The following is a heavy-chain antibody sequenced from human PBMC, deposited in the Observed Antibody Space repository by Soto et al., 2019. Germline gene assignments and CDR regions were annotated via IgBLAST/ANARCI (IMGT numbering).Heavy chain of an antibody. V-gene: IGHV3-23*01. Sequence: EVQLLESGGGLVQPGGSLRLSCAASGFTFSSYAMSWVRQAPGKGLGWVSAISGSGGSTYYADSVKGRFTISRDNSKNTLYLQMNSLRAEDTAVYYCAKDIVVYYYYMDVWGKGTTVTVSS. CDR1: GFTFSSYA. CDR3: AKDIVVYYYYMDV. J-gene: IGHJ6*03. D-gene: IGHD2-15*01. CDR2: ISGSGGST.